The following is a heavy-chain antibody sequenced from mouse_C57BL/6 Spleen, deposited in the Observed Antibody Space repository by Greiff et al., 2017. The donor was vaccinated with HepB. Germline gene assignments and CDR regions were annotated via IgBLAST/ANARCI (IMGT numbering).Heavy chain of an antibody. CDR2: LDPSDSYT. J-gene: IGHJ2*01. CDR3: ARGYYSNGGTHYFDY. V-gene: IGHV1-69*01. Sequence: QVQLQQPGAELVMPGASVKLSCKASGYTFTSYWMHWVKQRPGQGLEWIGELDPSDSYTNYNQKFKGKSTLTVDKSSSTAYMQLSSLTSEDSAVYYCARGYYSNGGTHYFDYWGQGTTLTVSS. D-gene: IGHD2-5*01. CDR1: GYTFTSYW.